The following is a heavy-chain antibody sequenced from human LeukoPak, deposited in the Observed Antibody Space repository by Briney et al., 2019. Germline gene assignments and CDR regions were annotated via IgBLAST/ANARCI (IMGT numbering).Heavy chain of an antibody. Sequence: GGSLRLSCAASGFTFSSYSMNWVRQAPGKGLEWVSAISGSGGSTYYADSVKGRFTISRDNSKNTLYLQMNSLRAEDTAVYYCAKGDYGDYYYYGMDVWGQGTTVTVSS. CDR1: GFTFSSYS. V-gene: IGHV3-23*01. CDR3: AKGDYGDYYYYGMDV. CDR2: ISGSGGST. J-gene: IGHJ6*02. D-gene: IGHD4-17*01.